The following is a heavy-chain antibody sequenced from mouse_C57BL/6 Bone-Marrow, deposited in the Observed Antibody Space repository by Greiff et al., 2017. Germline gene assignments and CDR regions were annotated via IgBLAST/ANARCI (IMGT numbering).Heavy chain of an antibody. D-gene: IGHD2-5*01. CDR3: ASEVYSNWDYAMDY. CDR1: GYTFTSYW. J-gene: IGHJ4*01. CDR2: IDPSDSYT. Sequence: QVQLKQPGAELVRPGTSVKLSCKASGYTFTSYWMHWVKQRPGQGLEWIGVIDPSDSYTNYNQKFKGKATLTVDTTSSTAYMQLSSLTSEDSAVYYCASEVYSNWDYAMDYWGQGTSVTVSS. V-gene: IGHV1-59*01.